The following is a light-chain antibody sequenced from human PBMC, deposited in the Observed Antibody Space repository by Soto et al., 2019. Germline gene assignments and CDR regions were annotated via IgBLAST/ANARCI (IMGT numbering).Light chain of an antibody. V-gene: IGLV2-14*01. CDR2: EVS. J-gene: IGLJ1*01. Sequence: QSVLTQPASVSGSPGQSIIISCTGTSSDVGGYNYVSWYQQHPGKAPKLMIYEVSNRPSGVSNRFSGSKSGNTASLTISGLQAEDEADYYCSSYTSSSTLVVFGTGTKVTVL. CDR3: SSYTSSSTLVV. CDR1: SSDVGGYNY.